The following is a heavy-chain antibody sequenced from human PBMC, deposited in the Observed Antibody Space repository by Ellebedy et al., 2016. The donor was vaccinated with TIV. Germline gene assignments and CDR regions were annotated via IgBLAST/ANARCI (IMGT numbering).Heavy chain of an antibody. Sequence: PGGSLRLSCAASGFTFSNYAMNWVRQTPGKGLEWVAYIKQDGSEKYYVDSVKGRFTISRDNAKNSLYLQMNSLRAEDTAVYYCARGRSFNWGQGTLVTVSS. CDR1: GFTFSNYA. CDR2: IKQDGSEK. D-gene: IGHD3-10*01. CDR3: ARGRSFN. J-gene: IGHJ4*02. V-gene: IGHV3-7*03.